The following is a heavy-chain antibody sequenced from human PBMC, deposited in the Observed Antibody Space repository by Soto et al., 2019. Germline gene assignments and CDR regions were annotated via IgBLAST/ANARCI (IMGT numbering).Heavy chain of an antibody. Sequence: GGSLRLSCAASGFTFSSYAMSWVRQAPGKGLEWVSAISGSGGSTYYADSVKGRFTISRDNSKNTLYLQMNSLRAEDTAVYYCAKDNEIGMVRGAPFDYWGQGTLVTVSS. D-gene: IGHD3-10*01. CDR3: AKDNEIGMVRGAPFDY. J-gene: IGHJ4*02. V-gene: IGHV3-23*01. CDR2: ISGSGGST. CDR1: GFTFSSYA.